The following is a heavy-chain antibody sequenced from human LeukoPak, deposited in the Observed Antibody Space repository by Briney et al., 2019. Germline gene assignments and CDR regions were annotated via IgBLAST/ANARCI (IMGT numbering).Heavy chain of an antibody. V-gene: IGHV3-30*02. D-gene: IGHD6-19*01. CDR2: IRYDGSNK. Sequence: GGSLRLSCAASGFTFSSYWMSWVRQAPGKGLEGVAFIRYDGSNKYYADSVKGRFTISRNNSKNTLYLQMNSLSAEDTAISYCAKDSYNSGWGNYFDYWGQGTLVTVSS. CDR3: AKDSYNSGWGNYFDY. CDR1: GFTFSSYW. J-gene: IGHJ4*02.